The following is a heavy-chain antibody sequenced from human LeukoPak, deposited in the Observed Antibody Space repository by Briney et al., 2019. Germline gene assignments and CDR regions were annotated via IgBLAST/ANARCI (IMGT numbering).Heavy chain of an antibody. CDR1: GFTFNTYA. V-gene: IGHV3-23*01. J-gene: IGHJ4*02. CDR2: IGCSGSST. Sequence: GGSLRLSCAASGFTFNTYAMSWVGQAPARGLEWVSGIGCSGSSTYYAESVKGRFTISRDNSKNTLYLQMNSLRAEDTAAYYCAKAFDDYFFDYWGQGTLVTVSS. CDR3: AKAFDDYFFDY. D-gene: IGHD2-21*02.